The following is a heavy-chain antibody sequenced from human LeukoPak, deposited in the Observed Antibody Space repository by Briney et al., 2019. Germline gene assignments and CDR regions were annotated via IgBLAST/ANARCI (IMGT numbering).Heavy chain of an antibody. CDR3: ATSEEYCSGGSCYTYDY. Sequence: GGSLRLSCAASGFTFSSYAMSWVRQAPGKGLEWVSAISGSGGSTYYADSVKGRFTISRDNSKSTLYLQMNSLRAEDTAVYYCATSEEYCSGGSCYTYDYWGQGTLVTVSS. D-gene: IGHD2-15*01. V-gene: IGHV3-23*01. CDR1: GFTFSSYA. CDR2: ISGSGGST. J-gene: IGHJ4*02.